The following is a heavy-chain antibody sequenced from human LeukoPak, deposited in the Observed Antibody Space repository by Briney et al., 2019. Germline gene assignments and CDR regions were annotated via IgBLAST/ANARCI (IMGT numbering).Heavy chain of an antibody. CDR3: AAETQSLWFGEFQHDAFDI. Sequence: ASVKVSCKASGYTFTSYGISWVRQAPGQGLEWMGWISAYNGNTNYAQKFQERVTITRDMSTSTAYMELSSLRSEDTAVYYCAAETQSLWFGEFQHDAFDIWGQGTMVTVSS. CDR2: ISAYNGNT. CDR1: GYTFTSYG. D-gene: IGHD3-10*01. J-gene: IGHJ3*02. V-gene: IGHV1-18*01.